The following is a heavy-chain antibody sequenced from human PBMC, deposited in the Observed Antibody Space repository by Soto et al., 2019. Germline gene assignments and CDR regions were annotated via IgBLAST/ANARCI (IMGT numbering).Heavy chain of an antibody. D-gene: IGHD6-13*01. CDR2: IYYSGST. Sequence: SETLSLTCTVSGGSISSSSYYWGWIRQPPGKGLEWIGSIYYSGSTYYNPSLKSRVTISVDTSKNQFSLKLSSVTAADTAVYYCASSAAGTIDWFDPWGQGTLVTVSS. J-gene: IGHJ5*02. V-gene: IGHV4-39*01. CDR3: ASSAAGTIDWFDP. CDR1: GGSISSSSYY.